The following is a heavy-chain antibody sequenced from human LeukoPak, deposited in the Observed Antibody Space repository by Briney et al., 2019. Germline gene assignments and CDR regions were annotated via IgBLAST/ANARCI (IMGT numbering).Heavy chain of an antibody. CDR2: IYHSGST. CDR1: GGSISSGGYY. D-gene: IGHD3-10*01. Sequence: PSQTLSLTCTVSGGSISSGGYYWSWIRQPPGKGLEWIGYIYHSGSTYYNPSLKSRVTISVDRSKNQFSLKLSSVTAADTAVYYCARWEVRGSYDAFDIWGQGTMVTVSS. J-gene: IGHJ3*02. CDR3: ARWEVRGSYDAFDI. V-gene: IGHV4-30-2*01.